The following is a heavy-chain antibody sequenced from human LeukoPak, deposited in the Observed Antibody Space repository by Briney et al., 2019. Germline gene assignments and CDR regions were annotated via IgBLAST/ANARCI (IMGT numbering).Heavy chain of an antibody. CDR2: IYYSGGT. CDR3: AREQGPFDC. V-gene: IGHV4-31*03. J-gene: IGHJ4*02. CDR1: GSSISSGGYY. Sequence: PSQTLSHTCTVSGSSISSGGYYWSWIRQHPGKGLEWIGYIYYSGGTYYNPSLKSRVAISVDTSKNQFSLKLTSVSVADTAVYDCAREQGPFDCWGQGTLVTVSS.